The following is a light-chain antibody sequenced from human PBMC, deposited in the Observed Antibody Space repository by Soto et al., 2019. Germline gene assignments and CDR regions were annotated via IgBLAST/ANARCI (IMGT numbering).Light chain of an antibody. Sequence: QSALTQPASVSGSPGQSITISCTGTSSDVGGYNYVSWYQQHPGKAPKVLIYDVSDRPSGVSNRFSGSKSGNTASLTISGLQAEDEADYYCSSYTGSSTFPCVFGTGTKLTVI. V-gene: IGLV2-14*01. CDR1: SSDVGGYNY. CDR2: DVS. CDR3: SSYTGSSTFPCV. J-gene: IGLJ1*01.